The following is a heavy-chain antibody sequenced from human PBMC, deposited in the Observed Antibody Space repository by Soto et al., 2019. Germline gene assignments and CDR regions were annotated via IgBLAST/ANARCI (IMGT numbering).Heavy chain of an antibody. V-gene: IGHV3-15*01. CDR1: GFPFSDSW. J-gene: IGHJ6*03. CDR3: ANFLATLS. Sequence: SWGSLRLSCAASGFPFSDSWIRWFRQPPGKGLEWVGRIKSNTDGGATDYAAPVKGRFTISRDDSKNTLYLQMNSLRAEDTAVYDCANFLATLSWGKGPMVTVSS. D-gene: IGHD5-12*01. CDR2: IKSNTDGGAT.